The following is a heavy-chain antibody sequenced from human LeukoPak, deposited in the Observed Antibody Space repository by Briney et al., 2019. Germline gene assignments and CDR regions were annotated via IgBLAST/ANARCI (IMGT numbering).Heavy chain of an antibody. V-gene: IGHV3-30*01. CDR2: ISYDGSNK. D-gene: IGHD6-13*01. Sequence: GGSLRLSCAASGFTFSSYAMHWVRQAPGKGLEWVAVISYDGSNKYYADSVKGRFTISRDNSKNTLYLQMNSLRAEDTAVYYCAREGAGRYSSSWTAYYYYYYMDVWGKGTTVTVSS. CDR3: AREGAGRYSSSWTAYYYYYYMDV. J-gene: IGHJ6*03. CDR1: GFTFSSYA.